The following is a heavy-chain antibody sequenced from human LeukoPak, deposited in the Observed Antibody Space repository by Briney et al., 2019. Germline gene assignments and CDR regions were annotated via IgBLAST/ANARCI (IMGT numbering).Heavy chain of an antibody. CDR1: GGSISNYY. D-gene: IGHD6-19*01. Sequence: SETLSLTCTVSGGSISNYYWSWIRQPAEKGLEWIGRISTRGSTNYNPSLKSRVTMSVDTSKNQFSLKLSSVTAADTAVYYCARDSGWLDAFDFWGQGTMVTVSS. CDR2: ISTRGST. CDR3: ARDSGWLDAFDF. J-gene: IGHJ3*01. V-gene: IGHV4-4*07.